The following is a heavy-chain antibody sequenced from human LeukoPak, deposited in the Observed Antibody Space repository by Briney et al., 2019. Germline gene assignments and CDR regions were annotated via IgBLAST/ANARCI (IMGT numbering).Heavy chain of an antibody. CDR3: STGGKYYGMDV. J-gene: IGHJ6*02. V-gene: IGHV3-15*01. Sequence: GGSLRLSCAASGFTFSKAWMSWVRQAPGKGLEWVGRIKSKTDGGTIDYAAPVKGRFTISRDDSKNTVYLQMNSLETEDTAVYYCSTGGKYYGMDVWGQGTTVTVSS. D-gene: IGHD6-25*01. CDR1: GFTFSKAW. CDR2: IKSKTDGGTI.